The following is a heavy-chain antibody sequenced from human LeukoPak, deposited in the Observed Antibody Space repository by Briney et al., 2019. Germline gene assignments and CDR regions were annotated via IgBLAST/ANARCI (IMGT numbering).Heavy chain of an antibody. CDR2: IYYSGST. D-gene: IGHD3-22*01. Sequence: SETLSLTCTVSGGSISTSNYYWGWIRQPPGKGLEWIGSIYYSGSTYYNPSLKSRVTISVDTSKNQFSLKLSSVTAADTAVYYCARPLYYYDSSGYRSFYFDYWGQGTLVTVSS. V-gene: IGHV4-39*01. CDR1: GGSISTSNYY. J-gene: IGHJ4*02. CDR3: ARPLYYYDSSGYRSFYFDY.